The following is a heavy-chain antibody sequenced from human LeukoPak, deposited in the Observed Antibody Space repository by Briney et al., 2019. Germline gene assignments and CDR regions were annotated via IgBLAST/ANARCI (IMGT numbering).Heavy chain of an antibody. J-gene: IGHJ4*02. Sequence: SETLSLTRTVSGGSISSYYWSWIRQPAGKGLEWIWRIYTSGSTNYNPSLNSRVTMSVDTAKNQFSLKLSSVTAADTAVYYCASSGYSSGWADYWGQGTLVTVSS. V-gene: IGHV4-4*07. CDR2: IYTSGST. CDR1: GGSISSYY. D-gene: IGHD6-19*01. CDR3: ASSGYSSGWADY.